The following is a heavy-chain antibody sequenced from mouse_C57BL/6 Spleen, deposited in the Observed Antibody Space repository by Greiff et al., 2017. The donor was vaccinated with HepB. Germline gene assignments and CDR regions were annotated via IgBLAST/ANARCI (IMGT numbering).Heavy chain of an antibody. V-gene: IGHV1-69*01. J-gene: IGHJ3*01. Sequence: VKLQQSGAELVMPGASVKLSCKASGYTFTSYWMHWVKQRPGQGLEWIGEIDPSDSYTNYNQKFKGKSTLTVDKSSSTAYMQLSSLTSEDSAVYYCARGDYSFAYWGQGTLVTVSA. CDR1: GYTFTSYW. CDR2: IDPSDSYT. CDR3: ARGDYSFAY. D-gene: IGHD1-1*01.